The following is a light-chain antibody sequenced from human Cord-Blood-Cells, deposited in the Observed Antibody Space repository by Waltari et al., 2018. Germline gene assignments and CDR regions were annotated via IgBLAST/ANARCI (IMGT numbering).Light chain of an antibody. CDR3: RQYYSYPFT. V-gene: IGKV1-8*01. CDR2: AAS. J-gene: IGKJ3*01. CDR1: QGISSY. Sequence: AIRMTQSPSSFSASTGDRVTITCRTSQGISSYLASYQQKPGKAPKLLIYAASTLQSGGPSRFSSSGSGTDFTLPISCLQSEDFATYYCRQYYSYPFTFGPGTKVDIK.